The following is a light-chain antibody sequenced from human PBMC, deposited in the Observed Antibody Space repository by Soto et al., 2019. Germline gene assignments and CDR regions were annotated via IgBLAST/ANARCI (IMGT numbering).Light chain of an antibody. Sequence: DIQMTQSPSTLSGSVGDRVTITCRASQTISSWLAWYQQKPGKAHKLLIYKASTLKSGVPSRFSGSGSGTEFALTISSLQPDDFATYYCQHYNSYSEAFGQGTKVGIK. J-gene: IGKJ1*01. V-gene: IGKV1-5*03. CDR2: KAS. CDR1: QTISSW. CDR3: QHYNSYSEA.